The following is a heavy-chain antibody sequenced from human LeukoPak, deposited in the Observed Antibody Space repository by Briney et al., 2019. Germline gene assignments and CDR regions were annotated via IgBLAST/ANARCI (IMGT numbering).Heavy chain of an antibody. Sequence: GGSLRLSCAGSGFTFSSFWMSWVRQAPGKGLEWVANIKQDGSERYYVDSVKGRFTISRDNAKNSLYLQINNLRAEDTAVYYCAREGHHRTFGYWGQGTLVTVSS. CDR1: GFTFSSFW. J-gene: IGHJ4*02. CDR2: IKQDGSER. CDR3: AREGHHRTFGY. V-gene: IGHV3-7*01.